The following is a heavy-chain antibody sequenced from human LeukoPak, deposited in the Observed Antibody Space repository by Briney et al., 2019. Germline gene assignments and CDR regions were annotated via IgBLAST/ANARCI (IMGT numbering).Heavy chain of an antibody. CDR1: GFTFSSYA. D-gene: IGHD3-3*01. CDR3: ANGRTNYDFWSGHQFDY. J-gene: IGHJ4*02. CDR2: ISGSGGST. Sequence: GGSLRLSCAASGFTFSSYAMSWVRQAPGKGLEWVSAISGSGGSTYYADSVKGRFTISRDNSKNTLYLQMNSLRPEDTAVYYCANGRTNYDFWSGHQFDYWGQGTLVTVSS. V-gene: IGHV3-23*01.